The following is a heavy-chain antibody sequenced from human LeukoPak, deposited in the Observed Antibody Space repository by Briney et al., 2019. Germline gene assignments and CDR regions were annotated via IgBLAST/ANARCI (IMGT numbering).Heavy chain of an antibody. CDR3: ARDVSPLALPAAPGYYFDY. J-gene: IGHJ4*02. D-gene: IGHD2-2*01. Sequence: GGSLRLSCVASGFTLSSYSMNWVRQAPGKGLEWVSYISSGGGTIYYAGSVKGRFTISRDSAKNSLYLQMDSLRAEDTAVYYCARDVSPLALPAAPGYYFDYWGQGTLVTVSS. CDR1: GFTLSSYS. CDR2: ISSGGGTI. V-gene: IGHV3-48*01.